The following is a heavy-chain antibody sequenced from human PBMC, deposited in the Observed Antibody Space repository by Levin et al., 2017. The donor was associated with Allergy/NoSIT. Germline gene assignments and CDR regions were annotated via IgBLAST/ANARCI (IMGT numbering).Heavy chain of an antibody. J-gene: IGHJ3*02. Sequence: GGSLRLSCAASGFTFSSYAMSWVRQAPGKGLEWVSAISGSGGSTYYADSVKGRFTISRDNSKNTLYLQMNSLRAEDTAVYYCAKDFIGSWEVTDAFDIWGQGTMVTVSS. V-gene: IGHV3-23*01. CDR1: GFTFSSYA. CDR3: AKDFIGSWEVTDAFDI. CDR2: ISGSGGST. D-gene: IGHD3-10*01.